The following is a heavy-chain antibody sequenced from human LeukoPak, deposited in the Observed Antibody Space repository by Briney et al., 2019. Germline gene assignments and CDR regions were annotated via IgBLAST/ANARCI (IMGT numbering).Heavy chain of an antibody. CDR1: GYTFTTYW. CDR3: ARNSHSNGMDV. CDR2: IYPGDSDT. J-gene: IGHJ6*02. V-gene: IGHV5-51*01. D-gene: IGHD2-15*01. Sequence: GESLRISCQGSGYTFTTYWIGWVRQMPGEDLEWMGIIYPGDSDTTYSPSFQGQVTFSADKSISTAYLQWRSLKASDTAMYYCARNSHSNGMDVWGQGTTVTVSS.